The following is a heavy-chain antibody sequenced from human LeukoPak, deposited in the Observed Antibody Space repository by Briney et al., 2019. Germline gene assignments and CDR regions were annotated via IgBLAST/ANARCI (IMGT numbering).Heavy chain of an antibody. CDR1: GYSFSSYG. D-gene: IGHD2-15*01. CDR3: ARVTGVVGLTDY. CDR2: ISAYNGNT. V-gene: IGHV1-18*01. Sequence: ASVKVSCKTSGYSFSSYGIQWVRQAPGHGPEWMGWISAYNGNTNYAQNLQGRVTMTIDTSSSTAYMELRSLRSDDTAVYYCARVTGVVGLTDYWGQGTLVTVSS. J-gene: IGHJ4*02.